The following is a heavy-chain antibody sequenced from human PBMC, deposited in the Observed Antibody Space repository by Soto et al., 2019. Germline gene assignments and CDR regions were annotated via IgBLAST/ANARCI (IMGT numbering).Heavy chain of an antibody. V-gene: IGHV5-51*01. CDR2: IFPDDSDT. CDR3: FRGGVTSRTFDY. Sequence: GESLKISCKASGYIIKNYWIGWVRQMPGQGLEWMGIIFPDDSDTRYSPSFQGHVTISVDKSISTAYVQWSSLKASDSAIYYCFRGGVTSRTFDYWGQGTLVTVS. D-gene: IGHD3-16*01. CDR1: GYIIKNYW. J-gene: IGHJ4*02.